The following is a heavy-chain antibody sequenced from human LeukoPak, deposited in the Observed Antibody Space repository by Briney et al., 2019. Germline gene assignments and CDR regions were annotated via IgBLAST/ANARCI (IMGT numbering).Heavy chain of an antibody. D-gene: IGHD3-3*01. CDR3: GRDGGDPYDFWSGSRDHADQKFYSYYGLDV. J-gene: IGHJ6*02. CDR1: GFTFSRYG. V-gene: IGHV3-33*08. Sequence: GGSLRLSCSASGFTFSRYGMHWVRQAPGKGLEWVAVIWYDGSGKYYADSVKGRFTVSRDNSKNTLYLQMNSLRAEDTAVYYCGRDGGDPYDFWSGSRDHADQKFYSYYGLDVWGQGTTVTVSS. CDR2: IWYDGSGK.